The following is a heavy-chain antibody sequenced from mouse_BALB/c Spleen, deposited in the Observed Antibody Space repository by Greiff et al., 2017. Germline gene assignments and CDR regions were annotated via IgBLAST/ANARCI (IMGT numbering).Heavy chain of an antibody. D-gene: IGHD2-4*01. Sequence: EVKVVESGGGLVKPGGSLKLSCAASGFTFSSYAMSWVRQTPEKRLEWVATISSGGSYTYYPDSVKGRFTISRDNAKNTLYLQMSSLRSEDTAMYYCARLGYYDYDVNYWGQGTTLTVSS. V-gene: IGHV5-9-3*01. CDR3: ARLGYYDYDVNY. J-gene: IGHJ2*01. CDR1: GFTFSSYA. CDR2: ISSGGSYT.